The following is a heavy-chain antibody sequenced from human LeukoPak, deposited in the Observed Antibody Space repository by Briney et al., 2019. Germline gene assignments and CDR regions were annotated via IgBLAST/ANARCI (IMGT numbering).Heavy chain of an antibody. V-gene: IGHV3-49*04. CDR2: IRSKAYGGTT. J-gene: IGHJ4*02. D-gene: IGHD3-22*01. Sequence: GGSLRLSCTASGFTFGDYAMSWVRQAPGKGLEWVGFIRSKAYGGTTEYAASAKGRFTISRDDSKNTLYLQMNSLRAEDTAVYYCAKHYYDSSGYYYVFDYWGQGTLVTVSS. CDR1: GFTFGDYA. CDR3: AKHYYDSSGYYYVFDY.